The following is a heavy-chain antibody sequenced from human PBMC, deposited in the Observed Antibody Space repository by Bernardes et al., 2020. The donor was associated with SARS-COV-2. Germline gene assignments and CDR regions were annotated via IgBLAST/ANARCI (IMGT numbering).Heavy chain of an antibody. D-gene: IGHD3-9*01. J-gene: IGHJ6*02. V-gene: IGHV3-23*01. CDR2: ISGSGGST. CDR1: GFTFSSYA. Sequence: GGSLRLSCAASGFTFSSYAMSWVRQAPGKGLEWVSAISGSGGSTYYADSVKGRFTISRDNSKNTLYLQMNSLRAEDTAVYYCAKGTELRYFDYYYYYGMDVWGQGTTVTVSS. CDR3: AKGTELRYFDYYYYYGMDV.